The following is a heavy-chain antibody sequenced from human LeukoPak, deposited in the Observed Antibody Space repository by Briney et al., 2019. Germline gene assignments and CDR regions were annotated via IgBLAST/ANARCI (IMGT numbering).Heavy chain of an antibody. Sequence: SGGSLRLSCAASGFTFSSYAMHWVRQAPGKGLEWVAVISYDGSNKYYADSVKGRFTISRDNSKNTLYLQMNSLRAEDTAVYYCARDRAYYDRSGYCGVDYWGQGTLVTVSS. CDR3: ARDRAYYDRSGYCGVDY. D-gene: IGHD3-22*01. CDR1: GFTFSSYA. V-gene: IGHV3-30*04. CDR2: ISYDGSNK. J-gene: IGHJ4*02.